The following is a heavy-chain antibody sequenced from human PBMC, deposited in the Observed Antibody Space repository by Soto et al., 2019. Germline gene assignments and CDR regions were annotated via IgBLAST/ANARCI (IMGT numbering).Heavy chain of an antibody. CDR3: ARDGYSRYAFDI. CDR2: IYYSGST. V-gene: IGHV4-59*12. D-gene: IGHD4-4*01. J-gene: IGHJ3*02. Sequence: QVQLQESGPGLVKPSETLSLTCTVSGGSISSYYWSWIRQPPGKGLEWIGYIYYSGSTNYNPSLMRRAXXXVXXSKNQSSLKLSSVTAADTAVYYCARDGYSRYAFDIWGQGTMVTVSS. CDR1: GGSISSYY.